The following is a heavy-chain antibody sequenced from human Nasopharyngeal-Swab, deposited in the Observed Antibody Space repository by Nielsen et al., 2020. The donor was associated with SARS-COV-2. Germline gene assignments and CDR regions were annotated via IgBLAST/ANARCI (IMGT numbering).Heavy chain of an antibody. CDR2: ISSSSYT. V-gene: IGHV3-11*06. J-gene: IGHJ4*02. CDR3: ARDYCSSTSCYDY. D-gene: IGHD2-2*01. Sequence: RQAPGKGLEWVSYISSSSYTNYADSVKGRFTISRDNAKNSLYLQMNSLRAEDTAVYYCARDYCSSTSCYDYWGQGTLVTVSS.